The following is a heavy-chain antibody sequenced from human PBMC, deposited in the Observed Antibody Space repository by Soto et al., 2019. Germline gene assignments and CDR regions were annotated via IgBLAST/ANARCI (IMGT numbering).Heavy chain of an antibody. CDR1: GYTFTSYA. CDR3: ARGGATTVVTPFGY. CDR2: INAGNGNT. Sequence: ASVKVSCKASGYTFTSYAMHWVRQAPGQRLEWMGWINAGNGNTKYSQKFQGRVTITRDTSASTAYMELSSLRSEDTAVYYCARGGATTVVTPFGYWGQGTLVTVSS. J-gene: IGHJ4*02. D-gene: IGHD4-17*01. V-gene: IGHV1-3*01.